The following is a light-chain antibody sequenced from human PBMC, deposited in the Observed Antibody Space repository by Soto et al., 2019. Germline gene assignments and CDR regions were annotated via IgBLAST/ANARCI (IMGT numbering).Light chain of an antibody. Sequence: EIVMTQSPATLSVSPGERATLSCRASQSVSSNLAWYQQQPGQAPRLLIYGASTRATGIPARFSGSGSGTEFTLTISSLQSDDCAVYYCQQYNNWPWTFGQGTKVEIK. J-gene: IGKJ1*01. V-gene: IGKV3-15*01. CDR3: QQYNNWPWT. CDR1: QSVSSN. CDR2: GAS.